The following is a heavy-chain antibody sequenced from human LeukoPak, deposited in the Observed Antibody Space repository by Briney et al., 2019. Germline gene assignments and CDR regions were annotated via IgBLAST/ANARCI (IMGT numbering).Heavy chain of an antibody. CDR3: ARDRGNRFLEWVFDY. CDR1: GFTFSSYW. J-gene: IGHJ4*02. CDR2: INSDGSST. D-gene: IGHD3-3*01. V-gene: IGHV3-74*01. Sequence: GGSLRLSCAASGFTFSSYWMHWVRQAPAKGLVWVSRINSDGSSTSYADSVKGRFTISRDNAKNTLYLQMNSLRAEDTAVYYCARDRGNRFLEWVFDYWGQGTLVTVSS.